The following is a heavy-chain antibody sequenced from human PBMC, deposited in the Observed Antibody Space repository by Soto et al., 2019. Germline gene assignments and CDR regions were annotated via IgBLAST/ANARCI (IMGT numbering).Heavy chain of an antibody. CDR3: ARHQNCTNGVCDRLYYYGMDV. J-gene: IGHJ6*02. V-gene: IGHV4-39*01. Sequence: QLQLQESGPGLVKPSETLSLTCTVSGGSISSSSYYWGWIRQPPGKGLEWIGSIYYSGSTYYNPSLKIRVTISVDPSKNQFSLKLSSVTAADTAVYYCARHQNCTNGVCDRLYYYGMDVWGQGTTVTVSS. CDR2: IYYSGST. CDR1: GGSISSSSYY. D-gene: IGHD2-8*01.